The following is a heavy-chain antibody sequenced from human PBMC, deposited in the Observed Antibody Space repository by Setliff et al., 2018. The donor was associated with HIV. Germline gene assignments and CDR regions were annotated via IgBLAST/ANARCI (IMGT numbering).Heavy chain of an antibody. CDR1: GGSISSYY. Sequence: PSETLSLTCTVSGGSISSYYWSWIRQPPGKGLEWIGYIYTSGSTNYNPSLKSRVTISLDTSKNQFSLKLSSLTAADTAVYYCASSSGWYGAAPFDPWGQGTRVTVSS. D-gene: IGHD6-19*01. CDR2: IYTSGST. V-gene: IGHV4-4*09. CDR3: ASSSGWYGAAPFDP. J-gene: IGHJ5*02.